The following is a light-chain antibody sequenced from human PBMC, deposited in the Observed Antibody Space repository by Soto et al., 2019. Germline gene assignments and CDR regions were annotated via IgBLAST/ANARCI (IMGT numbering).Light chain of an antibody. CDR3: MQGTHWPIT. CDR2: KVS. J-gene: IGKJ5*01. Sequence: DVVMTQSPLSLPVTLGQPASISCRSSQSVVHSDGIAYFSWFQQRPGRSPRRLIYKVSNRNSGVPARFSGSGSGTDFALKISRVEAEDVGVYYCMQGTHWPITFGQGTRLEIK. CDR1: QSVVHSDGIAY. V-gene: IGKV2-30*02.